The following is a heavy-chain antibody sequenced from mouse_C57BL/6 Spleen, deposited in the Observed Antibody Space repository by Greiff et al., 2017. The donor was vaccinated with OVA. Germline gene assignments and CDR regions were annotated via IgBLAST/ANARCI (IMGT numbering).Heavy chain of an antibody. CDR3: TGYYSNPFDV. V-gene: IGHV6-3*01. D-gene: IGHD2-5*01. CDR2: IRLKSDNYAT. Sequence: EVQLVESGGGLVQPGGSMKLSCVASGFTFSNYWMNWVRQSPEKGLEWVAQIRLKSDNYATHYAESVKGRFTISRDDSKSSVYLQMNNLRAEDTGIYYCTGYYSNPFDVWGTGTTVTVSS. CDR1: GFTFSNYW. J-gene: IGHJ1*03.